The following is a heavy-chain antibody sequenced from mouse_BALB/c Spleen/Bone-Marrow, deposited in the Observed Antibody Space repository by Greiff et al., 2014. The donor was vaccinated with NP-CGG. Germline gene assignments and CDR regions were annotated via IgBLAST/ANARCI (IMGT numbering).Heavy chain of an antibody. CDR2: ISSGSSTI. D-gene: IGHD2-4*01. CDR3: TRKGALITHYYAMDY. V-gene: IGHV5-17*02. Sequence: DVKLVESGGGLVQPGGSRKLSCAASGFTFSSFGMHWVRQAPEKGLEWVAYISSGSSTIYYADTVKGRFTISRDNPKNTLFLQTTSLRSEDTAMYYCTRKGALITHYYAMDYWGQGTSVTVSS. CDR1: GFTFSSFG. J-gene: IGHJ4*01.